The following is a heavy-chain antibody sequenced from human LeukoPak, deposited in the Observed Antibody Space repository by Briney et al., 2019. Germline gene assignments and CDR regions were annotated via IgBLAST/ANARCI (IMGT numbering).Heavy chain of an antibody. CDR3: ARDYYDSSGYYYAYFQH. CDR2: IYSGGST. D-gene: IGHD3-22*01. V-gene: IGHV3-53*01. J-gene: IGHJ1*01. CDR1: VFTVSSNY. Sequence: GGSLRLSCAASVFTVSSNYMSWVRQAPGKGLEWVSVIYSGGSTYYADSVKGRFTISRDNSKNTLYLQMNSLRAEDTAVYYCARDYYDSSGYYYAYFQHWGQGTLVTVSS.